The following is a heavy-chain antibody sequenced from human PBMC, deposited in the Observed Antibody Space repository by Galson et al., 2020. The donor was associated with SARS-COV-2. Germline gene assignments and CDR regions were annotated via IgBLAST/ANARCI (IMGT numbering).Heavy chain of an antibody. CDR2: TYYRSKWNN. CDR1: GDNVSSDRAA. V-gene: IGHV6-1*01. J-gene: IGHJ4*02. D-gene: IGHD2-21*01. Sequence: SQTLSLTCAISGDNVSSDRAAWNWTRQSPSRGLEWLGRTYYRSKWNNDYPASMKGRLIINPDTSENQFSLQLDSVTPEDTAVYYCARDPSDWRLFDCWGQGTLVTVSS. CDR3: ARDPSDWRLFDC.